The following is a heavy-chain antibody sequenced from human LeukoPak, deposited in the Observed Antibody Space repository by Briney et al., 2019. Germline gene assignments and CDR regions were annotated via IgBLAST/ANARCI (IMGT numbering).Heavy chain of an antibody. D-gene: IGHD6-19*01. CDR2: ISYDGSNK. V-gene: IGHV3-30*03. Sequence: GGSLRLSCAASGFTFSSYSMNWVRQAPGKGLEWVAVISYDGSNKYYADSVKGRFTISRDNSKNTLYLQMNSLRAEDTAVYYCARAVAGTYYWGLGTLVTVSS. CDR1: GFTFSSYS. CDR3: ARAVAGTYY. J-gene: IGHJ4*02.